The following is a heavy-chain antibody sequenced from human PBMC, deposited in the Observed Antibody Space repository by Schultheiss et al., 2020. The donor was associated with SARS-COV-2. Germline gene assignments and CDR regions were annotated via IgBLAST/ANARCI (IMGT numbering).Heavy chain of an antibody. CDR1: GGSFSGYY. CDR3: ARTGGRY. V-gene: IGHV4-34*01. J-gene: IGHJ4*02. CDR2: INHSGST. Sequence: GSLSLTCAVYGGSFSGYYWSWIRQPPGKGLEWIGEINHSGSTNYNPSLKSRVTISVDTSKNQFSLKLSSVTAADTAVYYCARTGGRYWGQGTLVTVSS. D-gene: IGHD1-14*01.